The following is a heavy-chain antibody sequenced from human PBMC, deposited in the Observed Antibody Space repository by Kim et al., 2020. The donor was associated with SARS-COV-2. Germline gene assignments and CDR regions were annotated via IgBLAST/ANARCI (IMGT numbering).Heavy chain of an antibody. J-gene: IGHJ1*01. Sequence: GGSLRLSCAASGFTFSSYWMSWVRQAPGKGLEWVANIKQDGSEKYYVDSVKGRFTISRDNAKNSLYLQMNSLRAEDTAVYYCARVEGALRYFDWLPDDAECFQHWGQGTLVTVSS. V-gene: IGHV3-7*01. CDR3: ARVEGALRYFDWLPDDAECFQH. CDR1: GFTFSSYW. CDR2: IKQDGSEK. D-gene: IGHD3-9*01.